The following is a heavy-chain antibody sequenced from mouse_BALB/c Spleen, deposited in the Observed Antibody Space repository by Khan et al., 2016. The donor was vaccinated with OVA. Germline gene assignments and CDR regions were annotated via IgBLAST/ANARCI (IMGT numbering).Heavy chain of an antibody. D-gene: IGHD2-2*01. J-gene: IGHJ3*01. CDR2: IWTDGNT. V-gene: IGHV2-3*01. CDR1: GSSSTSHG. Sequence: QVQLKQSGPGLVAPSQSLSITCTVSGSSSTSHGVSWARQTPGKGLEWLGVIWTDGNTNYHSSLQSRLTITKDNSKSQVLLKLDSLQTDDTATYYCASIFYGYDWFAYWGQGTLVTVSA. CDR3: ASIFYGYDWFAY.